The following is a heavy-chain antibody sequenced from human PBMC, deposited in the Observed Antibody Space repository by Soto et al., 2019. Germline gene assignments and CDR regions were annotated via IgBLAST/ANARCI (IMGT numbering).Heavy chain of an antibody. CDR3: AKDKSTAMAVYYFDY. D-gene: IGHD5-18*01. Sequence: PGGSLRLSCAASGFTFDDYTMHWVRQAPGKGLEWVSLISWDGGSTYYADSVKGRFTISRDNSKNSLYLQMNSLRTEDTALYYCAKDKSTAMAVYYFDYWGQGTLVTSPQ. CDR2: ISWDGGST. J-gene: IGHJ4*02. V-gene: IGHV3-43*01. CDR1: GFTFDDYT.